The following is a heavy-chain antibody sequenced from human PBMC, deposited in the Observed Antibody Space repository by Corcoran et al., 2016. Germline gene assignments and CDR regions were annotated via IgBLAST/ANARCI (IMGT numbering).Heavy chain of an antibody. V-gene: IGHV3-33*01. D-gene: IGHD3-16*01. Sequence: QVQLVESGGGVVQPGRSLRLSCAASGFTFRSYGMHWVRQAPGKGLEWVAVIWYDGSNKYYADSVKGRFTISRDNSKNMLYLQMNSQRAEDTDVYYGARLGGVSWGVDYWGQGTLVTVSS. CDR1: GFTFRSYG. J-gene: IGHJ4*02. CDR3: ARLGGVSWGVDY. CDR2: IWYDGSNK.